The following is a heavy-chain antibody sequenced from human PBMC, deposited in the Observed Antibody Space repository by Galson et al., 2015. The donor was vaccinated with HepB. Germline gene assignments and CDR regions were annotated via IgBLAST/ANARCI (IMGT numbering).Heavy chain of an antibody. CDR2: IWYDGSNK. CDR1: GFTFSSYW. D-gene: IGHD3-22*01. CDR3: ARDRDYDSSGYHYDY. J-gene: IGHJ4*02. Sequence: SLRLSCAASGFTFSSYWMSWVRQAPGKGLEWVAVIWYDGSNKYYADSVKGRFTISRDNSKNTLYLQMNSLRAEDTAVYYCARDRDYDSSGYHYDYWGQGTLVTVSS. V-gene: IGHV3-33*08.